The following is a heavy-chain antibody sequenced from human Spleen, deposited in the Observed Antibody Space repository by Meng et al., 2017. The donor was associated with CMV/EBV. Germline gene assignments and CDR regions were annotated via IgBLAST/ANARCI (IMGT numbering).Heavy chain of an antibody. D-gene: IGHD3-10*01. CDR1: GYTFTSYG. CDR3: ARDLGYGSGSYLMYYFDY. CDR2: ISAYNGNT. J-gene: IGHJ4*02. Sequence: ASVKVSCKASGYTFTSYGISWVRQAPGQGLEWMGWISAYNGNTNYAQKLQGRVTMTTDTSTSTAYMELRSLRSDDTATYYCARDLGYGSGSYLMYYFDYWGQGSLVTVSS. V-gene: IGHV1-18*01.